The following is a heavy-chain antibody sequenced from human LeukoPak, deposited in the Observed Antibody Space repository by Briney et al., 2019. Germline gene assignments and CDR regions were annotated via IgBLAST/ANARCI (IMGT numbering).Heavy chain of an antibody. CDR3: ARGREPVYFFDY. J-gene: IGHJ4*02. V-gene: IGHV1-2*02. CDR2: ISPNSGDT. D-gene: IGHD1-26*01. CDR1: GYTFAGYY. Sequence: ASVKLSCKASGYTFAGYYMHWVRQAPGQGPEWMGWISPNSGDTNYAQKFQGRVTMTRDSSITTAYMELSRLRSDDTAMYYCARGREPVYFFDYWGQGTLVTVSS.